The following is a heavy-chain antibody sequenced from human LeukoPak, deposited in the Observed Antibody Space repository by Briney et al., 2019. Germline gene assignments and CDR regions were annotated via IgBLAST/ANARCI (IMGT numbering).Heavy chain of an antibody. CDR2: VWYDGSNK. D-gene: IGHD6-13*01. CDR1: GFTFSDYG. V-gene: IGHV3-33*01. J-gene: IGHJ4*02. CDR3: ARSPGGGSNRYDY. Sequence: PGRSLRLSCAASGFTFSDYGMHWVRQAPGKGLEWVAVVWYDGSNKYYADSVKGRFTISRDNSKNTLYLQMNSLRAEDTAVYYCARSPGGGSNRYDYWGQGTLVTVSS.